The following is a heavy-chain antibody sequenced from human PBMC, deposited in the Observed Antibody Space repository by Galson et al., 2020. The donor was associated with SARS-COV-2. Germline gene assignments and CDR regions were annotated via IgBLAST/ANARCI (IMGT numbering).Heavy chain of an antibody. CDR1: GYTFTGYY. Sequence: VSVKVSCKASGYTFTGYYIHWVRQAPGQGLEWMGWINPNSGGTNYAQRFQGRVTMTRDTSISTAYMELSRLRSDDTAVYYCASARGPDYYDSSGYLDYWGQGTLVTVSS. D-gene: IGHD3-22*01. CDR2: INPNSGGT. CDR3: ASARGPDYYDSSGYLDY. V-gene: IGHV1-2*02. J-gene: IGHJ4*02.